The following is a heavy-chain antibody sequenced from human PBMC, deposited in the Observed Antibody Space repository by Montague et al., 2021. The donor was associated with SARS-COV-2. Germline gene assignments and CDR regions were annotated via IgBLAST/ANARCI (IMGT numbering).Heavy chain of an antibody. Sequence: SETLSLTCAVYGGSFSGNYWSWIRQPPGKGLEWIGEINHYGSTNYNPSLKSRVTMSVDTSKNQFSLKLSSVTAADTAVYYCARGLPVTTLLYYFVMDVWGQGTTVTVSS. CDR3: ARGLPVTTLLYYFVMDV. D-gene: IGHD4-11*01. CDR2: INHYGST. CDR1: GGSFSGNY. V-gene: IGHV4-34*01. J-gene: IGHJ6*02.